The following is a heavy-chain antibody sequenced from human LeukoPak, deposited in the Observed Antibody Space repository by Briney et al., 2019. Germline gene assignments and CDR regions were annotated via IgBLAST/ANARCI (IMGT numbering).Heavy chain of an antibody. Sequence: GGSLRLSRAASGFSISNDWMSWVRQAPGKGLEWVARVKSRSAGETTDYAAPVKGRFTISRDDSKNTLYLQMNSLKTEDTAVYYCTLIQGWGSGSYYRDFWGQGTLVTVSS. J-gene: IGHJ4*02. CDR3: TLIQGWGSGSYYRDF. V-gene: IGHV3-15*01. D-gene: IGHD3-10*01. CDR2: VKSRSAGETT. CDR1: GFSISNDW.